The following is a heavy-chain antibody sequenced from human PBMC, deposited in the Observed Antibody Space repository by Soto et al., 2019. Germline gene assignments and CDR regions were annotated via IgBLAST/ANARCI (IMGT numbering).Heavy chain of an antibody. J-gene: IGHJ4*02. CDR2: ISAYNGNT. CDR1: GYTFSNYG. Sequence: ASVKVSCKASGYTFSNYGISWVRQAPGQGLEWMGWISAYNGNTKYVQKFQGRVIMTTDTSASTAYMELRSLRSDDTAVYYCARGVGASYYFDYWGQGTLVTVS. D-gene: IGHD1-26*01. V-gene: IGHV1-18*01. CDR3: ARGVGASYYFDY.